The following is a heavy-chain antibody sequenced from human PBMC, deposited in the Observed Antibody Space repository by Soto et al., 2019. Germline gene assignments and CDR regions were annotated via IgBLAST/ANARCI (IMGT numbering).Heavy chain of an antibody. CDR1: GGTFSSYT. J-gene: IGHJ5*02. CDR3: ARSAGSTVTTISAWFDP. D-gene: IGHD4-17*01. V-gene: IGHV1-69*02. CDR2: IIPILGIA. Sequence: SVKVSCKASGGTFSSYTISWVRQAPGQGLEWMGRIIPILGIANYAQKFQGRVTITADKSTSTAYMELSSLRSEDTAVYYCARSAGSTVTTISAWFDPWGQGTLVTVSS.